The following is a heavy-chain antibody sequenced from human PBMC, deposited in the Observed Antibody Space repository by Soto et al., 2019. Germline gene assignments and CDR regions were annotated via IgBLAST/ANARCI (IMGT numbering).Heavy chain of an antibody. J-gene: IGHJ4*02. V-gene: IGHV3-11*01. CDR3: ARLGKFDF. CDR2: ISXSGDTI. CDR1: GFIFSDYY. Sequence: PGXSLRLSCEASGFIFSDYYMAWIRQAPGKGMEWXSYISXSGDTIYYEDXXKGRFNIXXDSDKDSLYLQMNTLRDEDTAIYYCARLGKFDFWGQGTVVTVSS.